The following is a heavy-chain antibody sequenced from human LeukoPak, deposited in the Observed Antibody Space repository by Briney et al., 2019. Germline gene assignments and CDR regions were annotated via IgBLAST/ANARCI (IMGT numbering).Heavy chain of an antibody. CDR2: ISGSGGST. V-gene: IGHV3-23*01. Sequence: GGSLRLSCAASGFTFSSYAMSWVRQAPGKGLEWVSAISGSGGSTYYADSVKGRFTISRDNAKNSLYLQMNSLRAEDTAVYYCARASKSSGWNYWGQGTLVTVSS. CDR3: ARASKSSGWNY. CDR1: GFTFSSYA. J-gene: IGHJ4*02. D-gene: IGHD6-19*01.